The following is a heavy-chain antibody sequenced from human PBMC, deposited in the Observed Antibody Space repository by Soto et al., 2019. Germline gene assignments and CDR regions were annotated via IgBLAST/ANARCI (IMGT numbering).Heavy chain of an antibody. CDR2: ISAYNGNT. J-gene: IGHJ6*02. Sequence: GASVKVSCKASGYTFTTYDLSWVRQAPGQGLEWMGWISAYNGNTNYAQNPQGRVTMTTDTSTSTAYMELRSLRSDDTAVYYCARVIGYYYHMDVWGQGATVTVSS. CDR3: ARVIGYYYHMDV. D-gene: IGHD3-22*01. V-gene: IGHV1-18*01. CDR1: GYTFTTYD.